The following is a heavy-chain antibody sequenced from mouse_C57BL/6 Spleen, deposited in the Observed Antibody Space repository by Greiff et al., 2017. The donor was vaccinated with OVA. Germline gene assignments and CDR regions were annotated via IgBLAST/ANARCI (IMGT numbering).Heavy chain of an antibody. Sequence: VKLQESGAELVKPGASVKISCKASGYAFSSYWMNWVKQRPGKGLEWIGQIYPGDGDTNYNGKLKGKATLTADKSSSTAYMQLSSLTSEDSAVYFCARGATVVADYWGQGTTLTVSS. CDR3: ARGATVVADY. CDR2: IYPGDGDT. D-gene: IGHD1-1*01. V-gene: IGHV1-80*01. J-gene: IGHJ2*01. CDR1: GYAFSSYW.